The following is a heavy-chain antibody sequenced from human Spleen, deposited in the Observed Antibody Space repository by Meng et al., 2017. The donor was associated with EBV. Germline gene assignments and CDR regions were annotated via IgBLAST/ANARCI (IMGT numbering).Heavy chain of an antibody. J-gene: IGHJ4*02. V-gene: IGHV4-30-4*01. CDR1: GGSISSGDYY. D-gene: IGHD5-18*01. CDR3: ARDYGYSYGYGFDY. CDR2: IFFGGST. Sequence: LQESGPGLVKPSQTLSLTCAVSGGSISSGDYYWSWIRQPPGTGLEWIGYIFFGGSTNYNPSLKSRVTMSVDTSKNQFSLKLSSVTAADTAVYYCARDYGYSYGYGFDYWGQGTLVTVSS.